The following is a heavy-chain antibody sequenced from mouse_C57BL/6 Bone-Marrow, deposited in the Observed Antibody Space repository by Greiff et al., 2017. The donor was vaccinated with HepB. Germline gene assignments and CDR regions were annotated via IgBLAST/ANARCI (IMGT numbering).Heavy chain of an antibody. D-gene: IGHD2-1*01. Sequence: VQLQQPGAELVMPGASVKLSCKASGYTFTSYWMHWVKQRPGQGLEWIGEIDPSDSYTNYNQKFKGKSTLTVDKSSSTAYMQLSSLTSEDSAVYYCARGGDYGNYVDYAMDYWGQGTSVTVSS. CDR1: GYTFTSYW. J-gene: IGHJ4*01. CDR2: IDPSDSYT. V-gene: IGHV1-69*01. CDR3: ARGGDYGNYVDYAMDY.